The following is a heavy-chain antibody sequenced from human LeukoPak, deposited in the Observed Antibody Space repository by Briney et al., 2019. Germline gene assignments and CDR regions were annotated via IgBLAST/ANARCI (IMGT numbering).Heavy chain of an antibody. Sequence: SVKVSCKASGGTFSSYAISWVRQAPGQGLEWMGRIIPILGIANYAQKFQGRVTITADKSTSTAYMELSSLRSEDTAVYYGARDLRNYGSGTTPGYWGQGTLVTVSS. CDR3: ARDLRNYGSGTTPGY. J-gene: IGHJ4*02. CDR1: GGTFSSYA. D-gene: IGHD3-10*01. CDR2: IIPILGIA. V-gene: IGHV1-69*04.